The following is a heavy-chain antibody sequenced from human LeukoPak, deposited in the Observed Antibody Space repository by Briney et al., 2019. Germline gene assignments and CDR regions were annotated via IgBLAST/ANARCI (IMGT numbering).Heavy chain of an antibody. CDR2: IYSGGST. D-gene: IGHD3-22*01. CDR3: AEDSSAYYVFDH. CDR1: GFTVSSNY. J-gene: IGHJ4*02. Sequence: GGSLRLSCAASGFTVSSNYMSWVRQAPGKGLEWVSFIYSGGSTYYADSVKARFTISRDNSKNTLYLQMNSLRAEDTAVYYCAEDSSAYYVFDHWGQGTLVTVSS. V-gene: IGHV3-53*01.